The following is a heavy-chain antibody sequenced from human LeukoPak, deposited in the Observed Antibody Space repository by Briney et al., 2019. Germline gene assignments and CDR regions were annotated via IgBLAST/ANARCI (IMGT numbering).Heavy chain of an antibody. CDR2: IGTAGDT. CDR1: GFTFSSYD. CDR3: ARGAYYDSSGYFHIDY. D-gene: IGHD3-22*01. Sequence: GGSLRLSCAASGFTFSSYDMHWVRQATGKGLEWVSAIGTAGDTYYPGSVKGRFTISRENAKSSLYLQMNSLRAGDTAVYYCARGAYYDSSGYFHIDYWGQGTLVTVSS. V-gene: IGHV3-13*01. J-gene: IGHJ4*02.